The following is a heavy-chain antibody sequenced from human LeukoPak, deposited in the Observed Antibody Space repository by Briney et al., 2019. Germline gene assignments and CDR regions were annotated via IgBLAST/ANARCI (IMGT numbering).Heavy chain of an antibody. CDR2: IYSTGDT. CDR3: GTGTNWGY. D-gene: IGHD7-27*01. CDR1: EFGVSNNY. J-gene: IGHJ4*02. Sequence: GGSLKLSCAASEFGVSNNYMTWVRQAPGKGLEWVSTIYSTGDTSYADSVKGRFTISRDKSKNTLYLQMNSLRADDTAVYYCGTGTNWGYWGQGTLVTVSS. V-gene: IGHV3-53*01.